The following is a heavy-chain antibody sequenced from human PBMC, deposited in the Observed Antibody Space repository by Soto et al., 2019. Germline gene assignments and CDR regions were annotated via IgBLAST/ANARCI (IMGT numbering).Heavy chain of an antibody. Sequence: QVQLQESDPGLVKSSETLSLTCTVSSGSITNNNWWSWVRQPPGKGLEWIGEIHRSAGPTYNPSFTGRATISVDKSNNQFSLRLTPMTAADTAVYYCAKNGYYSMDVWGRGTTVTVS. V-gene: IGHV4-4*02. CDR1: SGSITNNNW. J-gene: IGHJ6*03. D-gene: IGHD1-1*01. CDR2: IHRSAGP. CDR3: AKNGYYSMDV.